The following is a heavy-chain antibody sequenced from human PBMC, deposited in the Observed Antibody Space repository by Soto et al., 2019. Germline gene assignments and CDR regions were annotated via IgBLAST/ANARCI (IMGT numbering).Heavy chain of an antibody. Sequence: SETLSLTCTVSGGSIISYYLSWMRQPPGKGLEWIGYIYYSGSTNYNPSLKSRVTISVDTSRNQFSLKLSSVTAADTAIYYCAREAGVRYPFDPWGQGTLVTVPS. CDR2: IYYSGST. J-gene: IGHJ5*02. CDR3: AREAGVRYPFDP. D-gene: IGHD3-9*01. CDR1: GGSIISYY. V-gene: IGHV4-59*01.